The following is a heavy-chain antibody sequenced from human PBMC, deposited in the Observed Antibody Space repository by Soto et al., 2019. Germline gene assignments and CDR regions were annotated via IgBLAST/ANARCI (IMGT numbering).Heavy chain of an antibody. CDR3: GRNGYYCADH. CDR2: VHHSGTT. V-gene: IGHV4-4*02. Sequence: SETLSLTCAVSGGSISNGYWWTWVRQTPGKGLEWIGEVHHSGTTNYNPSPKSRVTISVDKSKNQFSLNLSSLTAADTAIYYCGRNGYYCADHWGQGSLVTVSS. D-gene: IGHD4-17*01. J-gene: IGHJ4*02. CDR1: GGSISNGYW.